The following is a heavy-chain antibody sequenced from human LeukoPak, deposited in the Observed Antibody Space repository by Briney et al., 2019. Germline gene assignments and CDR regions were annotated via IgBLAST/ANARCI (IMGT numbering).Heavy chain of an antibody. CDR1: GFTFRTYS. Sequence: GGSLRLSCAASGFTFRTYSMNWVRQAPGKGLEWVSSISTASSYIQYADSVKGRFTISRDNAKNSLYLQMDSLRAEDSAVYYCARREYYFYYMDAWGKGTTVTVSS. V-gene: IGHV3-21*01. CDR3: ARREYYFYYMDA. CDR2: ISTASSYI. J-gene: IGHJ6*03.